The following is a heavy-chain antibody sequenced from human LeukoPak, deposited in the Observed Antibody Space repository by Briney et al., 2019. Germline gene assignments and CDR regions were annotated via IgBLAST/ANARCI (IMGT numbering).Heavy chain of an antibody. D-gene: IGHD6-19*01. J-gene: IGHJ4*02. V-gene: IGHV3-66*01. CDR2: IYSGGST. Sequence: SGGSLRLSCAASGFTVSSNYMSWVRQAPGKGLEWVSVIYSGGSTYYADSVKGRFTISRDNSKNTLYLQMNSLRAEDTAVYYCARGSSGWYEGETFFDYWGQGTLVTVSS. CDR3: ARGSSGWYEGETFFDY. CDR1: GFTVSSNY.